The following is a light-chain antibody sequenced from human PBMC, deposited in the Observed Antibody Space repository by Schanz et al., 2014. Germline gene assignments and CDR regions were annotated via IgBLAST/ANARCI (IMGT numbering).Light chain of an antibody. Sequence: EIVLTQSPATLSVSPGERATLSCRASRSVSSNLVWDQQTPGQAPRLLIYSASTRAPGIPARFSGSESGTEFTHTSSRVRHEDVAIYDAQNYHASAWTFRPGTRVEVK. CDR2: SAS. V-gene: IGKV3-15*01. CDR1: RSVSSN. J-gene: IGKJ1*01. CDR3: QNYHASAWT.